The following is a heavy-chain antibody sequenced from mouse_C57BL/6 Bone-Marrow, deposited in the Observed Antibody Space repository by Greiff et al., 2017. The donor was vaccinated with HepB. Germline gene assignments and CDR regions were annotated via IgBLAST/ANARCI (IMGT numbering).Heavy chain of an antibody. Sequence: QVQLQQPGAELVKPGASVKMSCKASGYTFTSYWITWVKQRPDQGLEWIGEIYPGSGSTNYNEKFKSKVTLTVDTSSSTAYMQLSRLTSEDSAVYYCAMWRDCGYFYYALDYWGQGTSVTVSA. CDR1: GYTFTSYW. CDR2: IYPGSGST. D-gene: IGHD2-2*01. V-gene: IGHV1-55*01. J-gene: IGHJ4*01. CDR3: AMWRDCGYFYYALDY.